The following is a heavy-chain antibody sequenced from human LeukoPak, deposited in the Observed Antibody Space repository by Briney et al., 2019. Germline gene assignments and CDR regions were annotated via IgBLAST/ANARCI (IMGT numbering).Heavy chain of an antibody. Sequence: GASVKVSCKASGYTFTGYYMHWVRQAPGQGLEWMGWINPNSGGTNYAQKFQGRVTMTRDTSISTAYMELSRLRSDDTAVYCCARGIQQLVRISGWYPGYWGQGTLATVSS. CDR2: INPNSGGT. CDR1: GYTFTGYY. D-gene: IGHD6-19*01. V-gene: IGHV1-2*02. CDR3: ARGIQQLVRISGWYPGY. J-gene: IGHJ4*02.